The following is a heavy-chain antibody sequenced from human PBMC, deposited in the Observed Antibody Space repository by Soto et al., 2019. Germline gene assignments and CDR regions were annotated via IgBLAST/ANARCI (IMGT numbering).Heavy chain of an antibody. CDR2: IYYSGST. CDR1: GGSISSGGYY. J-gene: IGHJ6*02. D-gene: IGHD6-6*01. V-gene: IGHV4-31*03. Sequence: SETLSLTCTVSGGSISSGGYYWSWIRQHPGKGLEWIGYIYYSGSTYYNPSLKSRVTISVDTSKNQFSLKLSSVTAADTAVYYCARLSSSFGAYYGMDVWSQGTTVTVSS. CDR3: ARLSSSFGAYYGMDV.